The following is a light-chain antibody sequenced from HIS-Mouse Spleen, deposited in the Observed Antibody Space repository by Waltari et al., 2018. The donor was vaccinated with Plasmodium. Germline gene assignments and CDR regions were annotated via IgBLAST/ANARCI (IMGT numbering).Light chain of an antibody. Sequence: QSVLTQPPSASGTPGQRVTISCSGSSSNLGSHTLTWYPQLPGTAPKLLIYSNNQRPSGVPDRFSGSKSGTSASLAISGLQSEDEADYYCAAWDDSLNGPVFGGGTKLTVL. V-gene: IGLV1-44*01. CDR3: AAWDDSLNGPV. J-gene: IGLJ2*01. CDR1: SSNLGSHT. CDR2: SNN.